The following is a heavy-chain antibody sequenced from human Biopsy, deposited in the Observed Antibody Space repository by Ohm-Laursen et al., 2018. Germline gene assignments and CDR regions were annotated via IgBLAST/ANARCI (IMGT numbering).Heavy chain of an antibody. CDR3: AGLVTGFIDP. CDR1: GGSISSGGYY. V-gene: IGHV4-31*03. D-gene: IGHD3-9*01. J-gene: IGHJ5*02. Sequence: TLSLTCPVSGGSISSGGYYWGWIRQHPGKGLEWIGHMYYSGSTYYNPSLKSRITIPVDTSKNQFSLKLSSVTAADTAVYYCAGLVTGFIDPWGQGTLVTVSS. CDR2: MYYSGST.